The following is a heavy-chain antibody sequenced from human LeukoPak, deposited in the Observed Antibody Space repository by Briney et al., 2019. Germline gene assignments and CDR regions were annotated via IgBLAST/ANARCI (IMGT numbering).Heavy chain of an antibody. Sequence: SQTLSLTCTVSGGSISDYFWSWIRQPPGKGLEWIGYIYYSGSTNYNPSLKSRVTISVDTSKNQFSLKLSSVTAADTAVYYCARESPLHDAFDIWGQGTMVTVSS. D-gene: IGHD2-15*01. CDR1: GGSISDYF. J-gene: IGHJ3*02. CDR3: ARESPLHDAFDI. V-gene: IGHV4-59*01. CDR2: IYYSGST.